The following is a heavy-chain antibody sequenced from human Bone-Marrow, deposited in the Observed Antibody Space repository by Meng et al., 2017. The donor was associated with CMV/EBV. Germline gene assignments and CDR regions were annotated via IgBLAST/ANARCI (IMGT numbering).Heavy chain of an antibody. Sequence: GEALKISWAASGFTFSSYAMSWVRRAPGKGLEWVSYISNSGSAKYYAESLRGRFTISRDNAKKALDLQMNSLRTEDTAVYYCTREGSSAWSDYYGLDVWGQGTMVTVSS. CDR2: ISNSGSAK. CDR1: GFTFSSYA. V-gene: IGHV3-48*04. D-gene: IGHD6-19*01. J-gene: IGHJ6*02. CDR3: TREGSSAWSDYYGLDV.